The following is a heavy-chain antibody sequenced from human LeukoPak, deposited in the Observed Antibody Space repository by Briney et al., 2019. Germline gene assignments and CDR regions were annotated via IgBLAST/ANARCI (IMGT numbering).Heavy chain of an antibody. V-gene: IGHV1-2*02. CDR1: GYTFSTYY. J-gene: IGHJ4*02. D-gene: IGHD3-10*01. CDR3: ATSIAQWYGA. Sequence: ASVKVSCKASGYTFSTYYIHWVRQAPGQGLEWMGWIKADSGDRKYAQKFQDRVTMTTDRPISTVYMEVSSLRSDDTAVFYCATSIAQWYGAWGQGTLVTVSS. CDR2: IKADSGDR.